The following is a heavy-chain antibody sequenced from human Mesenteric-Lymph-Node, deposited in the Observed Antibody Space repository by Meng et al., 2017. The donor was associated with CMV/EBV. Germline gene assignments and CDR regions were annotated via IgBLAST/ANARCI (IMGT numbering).Heavy chain of an antibody. D-gene: IGHD3-10*01. J-gene: IGHJ4*02. Sequence: GESLKISCAASRFTFSSYWMSWVRQAPGKGLEWVSAISGGGLSTYYADSVKGRFTMSRDNSKNTLSLQMNSLRAEDTAVYFCVKSQSYYGSGSYSDYWGQGTLVTVSS. CDR3: VKSQSYYGSGSYSDY. V-gene: IGHV3-23*01. CDR2: ISGGGLST. CDR1: RFTFSSYW.